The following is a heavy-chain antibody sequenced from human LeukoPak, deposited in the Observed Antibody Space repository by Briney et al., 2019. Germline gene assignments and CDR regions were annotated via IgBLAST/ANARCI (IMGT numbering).Heavy chain of an antibody. CDR3: ARDKKGYYYGSGTSFDY. Sequence: RGSLRLSCAASGFIFSSYAMHWVRQAPGKGLEWVAVMSYDGSNKYSADSVKGRFTISRDNSKNTLYLEMNSLRAEDTAVYFCARDKKGYYYGSGTSFDYWGQGTLVTVSS. CDR2: MSYDGSNK. CDR1: GFIFSSYA. J-gene: IGHJ4*02. V-gene: IGHV3-30-3*01. D-gene: IGHD3-10*01.